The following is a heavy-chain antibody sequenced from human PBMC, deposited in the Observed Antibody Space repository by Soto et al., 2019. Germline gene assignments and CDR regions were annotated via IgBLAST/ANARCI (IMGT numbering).Heavy chain of an antibody. Sequence: QVQLVQSGAEVKKPGASVKVSCKASGYTFSSYYIHWVRQAPGQGLEWMGIINPSGGSTNYAQKFQGRVTMTRDTSTSTVYMELNSLRSEDTAVYHCARGEMSNDEWGQGTLVTVSS. V-gene: IGHV1-46*01. CDR2: INPSGGST. CDR1: GYTFSSYY. CDR3: ARGEMSNDE. J-gene: IGHJ4*02.